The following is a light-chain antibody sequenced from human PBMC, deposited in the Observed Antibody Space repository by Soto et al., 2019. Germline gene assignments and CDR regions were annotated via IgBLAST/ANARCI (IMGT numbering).Light chain of an antibody. J-gene: IGKJ5*01. CDR3: QHRMNWPPPIT. CDR2: DAS. V-gene: IGKV3-11*01. CDR1: QSVSSY. Sequence: EIVLTHSPATLSLSPWEIATLSCRASQSVSSYLLWYQQKPGQAPRLLIYDASNRATGIPARFSGSGSETDFTLTISSLEPEDFAVYYCQHRMNWPPPITFGQGTRLEIK.